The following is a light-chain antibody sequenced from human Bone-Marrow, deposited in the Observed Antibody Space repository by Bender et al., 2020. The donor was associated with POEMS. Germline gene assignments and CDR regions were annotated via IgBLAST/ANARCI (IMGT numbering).Light chain of an antibody. V-gene: IGLV2-23*02. Sequence: QSALTQPASVSGSPGQSITIACTGTASDVGIYNLVSWYQHRPGTAPKLIIFEVSKRPSGVPNRFSGSKSANTASLIIAGLQAEDEAYYFCCSFTTTATWVFGGGTKVTVL. CDR1: ASDVGIYNL. J-gene: IGLJ3*02. CDR3: CSFTTTATWV. CDR2: EVS.